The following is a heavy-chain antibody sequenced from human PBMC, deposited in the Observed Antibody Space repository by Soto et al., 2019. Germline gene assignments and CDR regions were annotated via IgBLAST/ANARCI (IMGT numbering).Heavy chain of an antibody. Sequence: SGKVSCKASRGTFSSFALRLVRQAPGQGLEWMGGIILIFGTANYAQKFQGRVTITADESTSTAYMELSSLRSEDTAVYYCARDRSGVVPAAPGRFYYYGMDVWGQGTTVTVYS. J-gene: IGHJ6*02. V-gene: IGHV1-69*13. CDR2: IILIFGTA. D-gene: IGHD2-2*01. CDR1: RGTFSSFA. CDR3: ARDRSGVVPAAPGRFYYYGMDV.